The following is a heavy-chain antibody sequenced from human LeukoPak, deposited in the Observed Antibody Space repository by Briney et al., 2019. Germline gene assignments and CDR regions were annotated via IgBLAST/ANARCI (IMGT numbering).Heavy chain of an antibody. CDR1: GFAFSSYA. CDR2: INHSGST. Sequence: GSLRLSCAASGFAFSSYAMSWVRQPPGKGLEWIGEINHSGSTNYNPSLKSRVTISVDTSKNQFSLKLSSVTAADTAVYYCARDKGNFDVDYWGQGTLVTVSS. CDR3: ARDKGNFDVDY. D-gene: IGHD3-9*01. V-gene: IGHV4-34*01. J-gene: IGHJ4*02.